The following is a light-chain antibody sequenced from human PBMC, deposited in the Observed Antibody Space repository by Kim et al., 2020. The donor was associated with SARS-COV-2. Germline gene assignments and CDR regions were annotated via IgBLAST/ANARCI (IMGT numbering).Light chain of an antibody. Sequence: DIVMTQSPDSLAVSLGERATLNCKSSQTVLYNSNNKNYLAWYQQKPGQAPKLLIYWASIRESGVSDRFSGSGSETDFTLTISSLQAEDVAVYYCKQEYSTPPSSGQGTKREI. CDR2: WAS. V-gene: IGKV4-1*01. J-gene: IGKJ2*03. CDR3: KQEYSTPPS. CDR1: QTVLYNSNNKNY.